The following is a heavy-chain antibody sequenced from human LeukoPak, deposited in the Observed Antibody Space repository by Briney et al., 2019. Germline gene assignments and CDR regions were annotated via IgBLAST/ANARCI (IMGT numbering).Heavy chain of an antibody. Sequence: ASVKVSCKASGYTFTGYYMHWVRQAPGQGLEWMGWINPNSGGTNYAQKFQGRVTMTRDTSISTAYMELSRLRSDDTAAYYCARDPAYCGGDCYSDYWGQGTLVTVSS. D-gene: IGHD2-21*02. CDR1: GYTFTGYY. V-gene: IGHV1-2*02. J-gene: IGHJ4*02. CDR2: INPNSGGT. CDR3: ARDPAYCGGDCYSDY.